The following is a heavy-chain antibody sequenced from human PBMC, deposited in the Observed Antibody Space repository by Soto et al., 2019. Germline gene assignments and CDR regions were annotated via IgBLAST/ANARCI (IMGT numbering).Heavy chain of an antibody. CDR3: ARSPLHCTNGVCFASWFDP. J-gene: IGHJ5*02. CDR1: GYTFTSYG. Sequence: GASVNVSCKASGYTFTSYGISWVRQAPGQGLEWMGWISAYNGNTNYAQKLQGRVTMTTDTSTSTAYMELRSLRSDDTAVYYCARSPLHCTNGVCFASWFDPWGQGTLVTSPQ. CDR2: ISAYNGNT. V-gene: IGHV1-18*04. D-gene: IGHD2-8*01.